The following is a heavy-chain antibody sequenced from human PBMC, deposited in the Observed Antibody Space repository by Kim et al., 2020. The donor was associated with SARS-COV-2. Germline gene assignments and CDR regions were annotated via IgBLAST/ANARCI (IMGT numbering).Heavy chain of an antibody. Sequence: YNPSLQSRVTISVHTSKNQFSLKLSSVTAADTAVYYCARGGRDTVTTLGYWGQGTLVTVSS. CDR3: ARGGRDTVTTLGY. V-gene: IGHV4-59*09. J-gene: IGHJ4*02. D-gene: IGHD4-17*01.